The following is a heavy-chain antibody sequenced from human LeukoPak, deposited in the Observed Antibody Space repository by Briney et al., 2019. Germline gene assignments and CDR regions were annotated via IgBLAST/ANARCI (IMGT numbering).Heavy chain of an antibody. V-gene: IGHV4-59*12. CDR3: ARAPPGATYYYGMDV. Sequence: SETLSLTCTLSGGSISNYYWSWIRQPPGGGLEWIGYIFFTGTTEYNPSLQSRVTMSIDTTWNHFSLKLTSVTAADTAVYYCARAPPGATYYYGMDVWGQGTTVTVSS. D-gene: IGHD1-26*01. J-gene: IGHJ6*02. CDR1: GGSISNYY. CDR2: IFFTGTT.